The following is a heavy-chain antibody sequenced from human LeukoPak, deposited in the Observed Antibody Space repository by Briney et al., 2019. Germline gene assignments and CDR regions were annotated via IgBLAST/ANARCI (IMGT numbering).Heavy chain of an antibody. D-gene: IGHD6-19*01. V-gene: IGHV4-59*08. CDR3: ARHVGSQQRLVPFDY. Sequence: PLGSFSSYLRSSIRHPPGKSLEWLGFIYYRGSPNYNPSLKSRVTILVDTSKNQFSLKLSSVPAADTAVYYCARHVGSQQRLVPFDYWGQGTLVTVSS. CDR1: LGSFSSYL. J-gene: IGHJ4*02. CDR2: IYYRGSP.